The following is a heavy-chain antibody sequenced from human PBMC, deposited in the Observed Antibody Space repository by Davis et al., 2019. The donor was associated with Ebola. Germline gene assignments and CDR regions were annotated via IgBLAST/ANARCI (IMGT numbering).Heavy chain of an antibody. D-gene: IGHD3-9*01. CDR2: INHSGST. V-gene: IGHV4-34*01. CDR3: ARADILTGYRGVGYGMDV. Sequence: GSLRLSCAVYGGSFSGYYWSWIRQPPGKGLEWIGEINHSGSTNYNPSLKSRVTISVDTSKNQFSLKLSSVTAADTAVYYCARADILTGYRGVGYGMDVWGQGTTVTVSS. CDR1: GGSFSGYY. J-gene: IGHJ6*02.